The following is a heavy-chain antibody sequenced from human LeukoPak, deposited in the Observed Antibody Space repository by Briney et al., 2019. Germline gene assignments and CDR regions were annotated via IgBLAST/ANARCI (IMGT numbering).Heavy chain of an antibody. D-gene: IGHD4-23*01. V-gene: IGHV1-69*04. CDR2: IIPILGIA. CDR1: GGTFSSYA. Sequence: SVKVSCKASGGTFSSYAISWVRQAPGQGLEWMGRIIPILGIANYAQKFQGRVTITADKSTSTAYMELSSLRSEDTAVYYYAREGWDLTTVVPGTPHYFDYWGQGTLVTVSS. CDR3: AREGWDLTTVVPGTPHYFDY. J-gene: IGHJ4*02.